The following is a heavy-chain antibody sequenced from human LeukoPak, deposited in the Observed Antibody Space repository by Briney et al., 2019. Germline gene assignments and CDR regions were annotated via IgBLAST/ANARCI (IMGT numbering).Heavy chain of an antibody. CDR1: GFTFTGYY. D-gene: IGHD5-12*01. CDR3: ARVYIVATTSLDY. Sequence: ASVKVSCKASGFTFTGYYIHWVRQAAGQGLEWRGWIKPDSGATNYAQNFQGRVTMTWDTSINTAYMELTSLRSDDTALYYCARVYIVATTSLDYWGQGTLVTVSS. CDR2: IKPDSGAT. J-gene: IGHJ4*02. V-gene: IGHV1-2*02.